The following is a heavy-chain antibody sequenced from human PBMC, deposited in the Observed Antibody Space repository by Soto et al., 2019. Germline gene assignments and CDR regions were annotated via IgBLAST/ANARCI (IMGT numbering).Heavy chain of an antibody. Sequence: ASVKVSCKASGYTFTSYAMNWVRQAPGQGLEWMGWINTNTGNPTYAQGFTGRFVFSLDTSVSTAYLQICSLKAEDTAVYYCAREFTIFGFYYYGMDVWGQGTTVTVSS. J-gene: IGHJ6*02. CDR3: AREFTIFGFYYYGMDV. CDR1: GYTFTSYA. CDR2: INTNTGNP. V-gene: IGHV7-4-1*01. D-gene: IGHD3-3*01.